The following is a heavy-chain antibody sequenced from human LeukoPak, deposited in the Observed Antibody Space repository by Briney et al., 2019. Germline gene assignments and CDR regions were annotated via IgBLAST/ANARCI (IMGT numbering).Heavy chain of an antibody. CDR2: ISGSGGST. J-gene: IGHJ5*02. V-gene: IGHV3-23*01. CDR1: GFTFSSYA. D-gene: IGHD3-3*01. CDR3: AKSVTIFDWFDP. Sequence: GGSLRLSCAASGFTFSSYAMSWVRQAPGKGLEWVSAISGSGGSTYYADSVKGRFAISRDNSKNTLYLQMNSLRAEDTAVYYCAKSVTIFDWFDPWGQGTLVTVSS.